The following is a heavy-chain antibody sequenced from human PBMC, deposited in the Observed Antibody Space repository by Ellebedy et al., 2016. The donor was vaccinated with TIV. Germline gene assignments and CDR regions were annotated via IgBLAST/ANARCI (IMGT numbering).Heavy chain of an antibody. J-gene: IGHJ4*02. CDR2: ISSSSSHI. CDR1: GFTFSSYS. CDR3: ARDGGSSSWYAHDY. V-gene: IGHV3-21*01. D-gene: IGHD6-13*01. Sequence: PGGSLRLSCAASGFTFSSYSMNWVRQAPGKGLEWVSSISSSSSHIYYADSVKGRFTISRDNAKNSLYLQMNSLRAEDTAVYYCARDGGSSSWYAHDYWGQGTLVTVSS.